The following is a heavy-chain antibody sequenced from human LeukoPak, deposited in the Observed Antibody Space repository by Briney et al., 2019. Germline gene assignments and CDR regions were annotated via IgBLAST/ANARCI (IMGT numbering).Heavy chain of an antibody. Sequence: GGSLRLSCTASGFTFSSYTMSWVRQAPGKGLEWVSAITNTGLSTYYADSVKGRFTISRDNSKNTLYVQMNSLRAEDTAVYFCAKAPRKTVAGLSGSDFWGQGTRVTVSS. V-gene: IGHV3-23*01. J-gene: IGHJ4*02. CDR1: GFTFSSYT. CDR3: AKAPRKTVAGLSGSDF. CDR2: ITNTGLST. D-gene: IGHD6-19*01.